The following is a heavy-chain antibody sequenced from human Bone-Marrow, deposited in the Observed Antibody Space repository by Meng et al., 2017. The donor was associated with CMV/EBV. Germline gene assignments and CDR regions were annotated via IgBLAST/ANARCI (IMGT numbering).Heavy chain of an antibody. CDR2: IHYTGMT. CDR3: ARDIDDIGALFDF. V-gene: IGHV4-39*07. D-gene: IGHD3-16*01. Sequence: GSLRLSCTVSGVSISSGDCWGWIRQPPGKGLEWLGSIHYTGMTFYNPSLKSRVAISLDTSSNQFSLKLRSVAAADTAVYYCARDIDDIGALFDFWGQGKLVTVSS. CDR1: GVSISSGDC. J-gene: IGHJ4*02.